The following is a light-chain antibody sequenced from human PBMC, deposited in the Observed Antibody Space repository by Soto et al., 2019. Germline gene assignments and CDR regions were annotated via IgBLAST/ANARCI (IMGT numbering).Light chain of an antibody. CDR3: LQHNSYPLT. Sequence: DIQMTQSPSAMSASVGDRVTINCRASQDIKYYLAWFQQKPGKVPKRLIYSASSLQSGVPSRFSGSGSGTKFTLTISGLQPEDSATDYCLQHNSYPLTFGGGTKVEIK. CDR1: QDIKYY. J-gene: IGKJ4*01. CDR2: SAS. V-gene: IGKV1-17*03.